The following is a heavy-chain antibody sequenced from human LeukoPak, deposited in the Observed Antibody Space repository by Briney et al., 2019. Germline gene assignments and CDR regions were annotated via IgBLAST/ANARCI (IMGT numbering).Heavy chain of an antibody. CDR1: GGSISSSSYY. CDR2: IYYSGST. V-gene: IGHV4-39*01. J-gene: IGHJ2*01. D-gene: IGHD6-13*01. Sequence: SETLSLTCTVSGGSISSSSYYWGWIRQPPGKGLEWIGSIYYSGSTYYNPSLKSRVTISVDTSKNQFSLKLSSVTAADTAVYYCARTFGHSSREKLLWYFDLWGRGTLVTVSS. CDR3: ARTFGHSSREKLLWYFDL.